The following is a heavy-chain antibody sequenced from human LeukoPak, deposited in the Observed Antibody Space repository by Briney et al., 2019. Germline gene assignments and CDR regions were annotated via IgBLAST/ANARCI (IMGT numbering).Heavy chain of an antibody. J-gene: IGHJ1*01. Sequence: PGGSLRLSCAASGFTFDDYAMHWVRQAPGKGLEWVSGISWNSGSIGYADSVKGRFTISRDNAKNSLYLQMNSLRADDTAVYYCARDSADCSGGGCYSAEYFQHWGQGTLVTVSS. CDR2: ISWNSGSI. V-gene: IGHV3-9*01. CDR1: GFTFDDYA. D-gene: IGHD2-15*01. CDR3: ARDSADCSGGGCYSAEYFQH.